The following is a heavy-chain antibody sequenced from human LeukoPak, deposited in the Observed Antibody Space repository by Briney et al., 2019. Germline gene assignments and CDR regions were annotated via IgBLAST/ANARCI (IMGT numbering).Heavy chain of an antibody. CDR3: ASSNGALDI. J-gene: IGHJ3*02. D-gene: IGHD2-8*01. CDR2: ITGSSSTI. CDR1: GFTFSPYS. Sequence: GSLRLSCASSGFTFSPYSMNWVRQAPGKGLEWISYITGSSSTIYYADSVKGRFTISRDNAKNLLYLQMNSLRDEDTAVYYCASSNGALDIWGQGTMVTVSS. V-gene: IGHV3-48*02.